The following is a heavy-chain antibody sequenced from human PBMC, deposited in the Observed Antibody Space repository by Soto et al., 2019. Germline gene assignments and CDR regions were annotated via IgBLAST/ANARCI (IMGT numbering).Heavy chain of an antibody. CDR2: ISGSGGST. Sequence: PGGSLRLSCAASGFTFSSYAMSWVRQAPGKGLEWVSAISGSGGSTYYADSVKGRFTISRDNSKNTLYLQMNSLRAEDTAVYYCAKDRLRVLDYYDSSGYLLPSYGMDVWGQGTTVTVSS. CDR3: AKDRLRVLDYYDSSGYLLPSYGMDV. J-gene: IGHJ6*02. V-gene: IGHV3-23*01. CDR1: GFTFSSYA. D-gene: IGHD3-22*01.